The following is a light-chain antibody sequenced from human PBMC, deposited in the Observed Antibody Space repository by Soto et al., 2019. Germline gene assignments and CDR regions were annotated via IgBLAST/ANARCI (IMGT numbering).Light chain of an antibody. V-gene: IGLV2-14*01. J-gene: IGLJ2*01. CDR3: SSYTTSNTLV. CDR2: EVS. Sequence: QSVLTQPASVSGSPGQSITISCTGTSSDVGAYTYVSWYQQHPGKAPKLMIFEVSDRPSGVSNRSSGSKSGNTASLTISGLQAEDEADYYCSSYTTSNTLVFGGGTKLTVL. CDR1: SSDVGAYTY.